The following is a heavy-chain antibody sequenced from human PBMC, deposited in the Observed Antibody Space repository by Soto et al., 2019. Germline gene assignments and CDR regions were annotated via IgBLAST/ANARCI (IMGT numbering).Heavy chain of an antibody. CDR1: GFTFSSYA. CDR2: ISGSGGST. D-gene: IGHD3-22*01. Sequence: GGSLRLSCAASGFTFSSYAMSWVRQAPGKGLEWVSAISGSGGSTYYADSVKGRFTISRDNSKNTLYLQMNSLRAEDTAVYYYSKDRGRYYDSRGYFYAFDICREGTMVTVSS. V-gene: IGHV3-23*01. J-gene: IGHJ3*02. CDR3: SKDRGRYYDSRGYFYAFDI.